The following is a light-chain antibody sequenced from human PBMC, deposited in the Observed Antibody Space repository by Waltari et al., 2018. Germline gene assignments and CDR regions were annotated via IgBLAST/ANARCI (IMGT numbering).Light chain of an antibody. Sequence: EIVMTQSPATLSLSPGERATLSCRASQSVSSGLAWYQQKPGQAPRLLIYGVSSRATGIPDRFSGSGSGTDFTLSISSLEPEDVAVYYCQKNDNWPHSFGQGTKVEFK. CDR1: QSVSSG. CDR3: QKNDNWPHS. V-gene: IGKV3D-15*01. CDR2: GVS. J-gene: IGKJ2*03.